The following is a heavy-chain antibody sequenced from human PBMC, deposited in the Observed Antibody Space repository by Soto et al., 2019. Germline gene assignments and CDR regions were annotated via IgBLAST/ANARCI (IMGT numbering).Heavy chain of an antibody. CDR2: IKQDGSEQ. J-gene: IGHJ4*02. V-gene: IGHV3-7*01. Sequence: EVQLVESGGGLVQPGGSLRLSCVGSGFTLSSYWMSWARQAPGKGLEWLANIKQDGSEQHYVDSVKGRFSISRDNAQNSLFLHMSSLRDEDTAAYYCARGSSLNYWGQGTLVTVSS. D-gene: IGHD6-13*01. CDR1: GFTLSSYW. CDR3: ARGSSLNY.